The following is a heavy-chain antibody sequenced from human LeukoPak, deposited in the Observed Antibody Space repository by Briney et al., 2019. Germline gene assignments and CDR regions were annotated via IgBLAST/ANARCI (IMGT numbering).Heavy chain of an antibody. Sequence: GGSLRLSCAASGFTSSGSAMHWVRQASGKGLEWVGRIRSKANSYATAYAASVKGRFTISRDDSKNTAYLQMNRLKTEDTAVYYCTGSHCSSTSCYVFWGQGTLVTVSS. D-gene: IGHD2-2*01. J-gene: IGHJ4*02. V-gene: IGHV3-73*01. CDR2: IRSKANSYAT. CDR1: GFTSSGSA. CDR3: TGSHCSSTSCYVF.